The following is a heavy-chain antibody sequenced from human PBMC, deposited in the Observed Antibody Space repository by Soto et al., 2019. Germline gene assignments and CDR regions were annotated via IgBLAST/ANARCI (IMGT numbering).Heavy chain of an antibody. CDR1: GFTFSSYA. D-gene: IGHD6-13*01. J-gene: IGHJ6*02. CDR2: ISYDGSNK. CDR3: ARADIAAAGRLSKHYYYYGMDV. V-gene: IGHV3-30-3*01. Sequence: QVQLVESGGGVVQPGRSLRLSCAASGFTFSSYAMHWVRQAPGKGLEWVAVISYDGSNKYYADSVKGRFTISRDNSKNTLYLQMNRLRAEDTAVYYCARADIAAAGRLSKHYYYYGMDVWGQGTTVTVSS.